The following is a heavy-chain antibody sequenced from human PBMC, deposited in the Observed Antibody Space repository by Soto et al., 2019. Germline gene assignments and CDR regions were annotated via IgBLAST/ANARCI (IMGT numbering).Heavy chain of an antibody. CDR1: GGSISSGGYY. Sequence: QVQLQESGPGLVKPSQTLSLICTVSGGSISSGGYYWSWIRQHPEKGLEWIWYIYYSGSTYYNPSLKSRVTIPVDTSQNQLSLKLSSVTAADKAVYYCAREALDGACDMWGQGRMVTVSS. V-gene: IGHV4-31*03. J-gene: IGHJ3*02. CDR3: AREALDGACDM. CDR2: IYYSGST.